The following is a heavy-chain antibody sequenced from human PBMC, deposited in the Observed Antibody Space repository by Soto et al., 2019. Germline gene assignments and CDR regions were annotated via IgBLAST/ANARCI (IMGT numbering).Heavy chain of an antibody. CDR3: ARAGTWGGLYKTTPLSFDP. J-gene: IGHJ5*02. CDR2: IYYSGST. Sequence: TLGLTCTVSGASISSGGYYGSWIRQHPGKGLEWIGYIYYSGSTYYNPSLKSRVTISVDTSKNQFSLRLSSVTAADTAVYYFARAGTWGGLYKTTPLSFDPWGQGTLVTVS. D-gene: IGHD2-15*01. CDR1: GASISSGGYY. V-gene: IGHV4-31*03.